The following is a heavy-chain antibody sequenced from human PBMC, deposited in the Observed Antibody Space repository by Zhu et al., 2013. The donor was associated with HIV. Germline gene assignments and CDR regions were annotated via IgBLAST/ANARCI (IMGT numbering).Heavy chain of an antibody. Sequence: QVQLVQSGAEVKKPGSSVKVSCKASGGTFSSYAISWVRQAPGQGLEWMGGIIPIFGTANYAQKFQGRVTITADESTSTAYMELSSLRSEDTAVYYCARWDGSATYNWNYGARGVVWFDPWGQGTLVTVSS. D-gene: IGHD1-7*01. CDR1: GGTFSSYA. CDR2: IIPIFGTA. CDR3: ARWDGSATYNWNYGARGVVWFDP. J-gene: IGHJ5*02. V-gene: IGHV1-69*12.